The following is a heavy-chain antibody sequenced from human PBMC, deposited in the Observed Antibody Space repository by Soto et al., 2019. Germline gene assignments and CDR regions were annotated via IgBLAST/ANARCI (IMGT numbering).Heavy chain of an antibody. CDR3: ARGDIILVPAAIHWYFDL. J-gene: IGHJ2*01. CDR1: GGCISSSSYY. Sequence: QLQLQESGPGLVKPSETLSLTCTVSGGCISSSSYYWGWIRQPPGKGLEWIGSIYYSGSTYYNPSLKSRVTIPVDTSMNQFSLKLSSVTAADTAVYYCARGDIILVPAAIHWYFDLWGRGTLVTVSS. V-gene: IGHV4-39*01. CDR2: IYYSGST. D-gene: IGHD2-2*01.